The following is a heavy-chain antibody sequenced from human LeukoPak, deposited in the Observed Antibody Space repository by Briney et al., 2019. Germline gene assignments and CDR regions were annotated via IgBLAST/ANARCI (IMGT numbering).Heavy chain of an antibody. V-gene: IGHV1-2*02. CDR2: INPNSGGT. CDR3: AREYSSSWYYFDY. CDR1: GYTFTGYY. Sequence: GASVKVSCKASGYTFTGYYMHWVRQAPGQGLERMGWINPNSGGTNYAQKFQGRVTMTRDTSISTAYMELSRLRSDDTAVYYCAREYSSSWYYFDYWGQGTLVTVSS. D-gene: IGHD6-13*01. J-gene: IGHJ4*02.